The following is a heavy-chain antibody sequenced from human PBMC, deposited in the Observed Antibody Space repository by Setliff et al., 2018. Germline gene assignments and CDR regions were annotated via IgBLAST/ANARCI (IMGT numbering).Heavy chain of an antibody. CDR3: ARHVGIRGRGYNYYYYYMDV. V-gene: IGHV4-4*08. D-gene: IGHD3-10*01. CDR1: GDSIRNYH. CDR2: IYTTGST. J-gene: IGHJ6*03. Sequence: PSETLSLTCTVSGDSIRNYHWSWFRQPPGSRLEWIGYIYTTGSTSYNPSLKSRVTMSVDMSKNQFSLKLSSVTAADTAVYSCARHVGIRGRGYNYYYYYMDVWGKGTTVTVSS.